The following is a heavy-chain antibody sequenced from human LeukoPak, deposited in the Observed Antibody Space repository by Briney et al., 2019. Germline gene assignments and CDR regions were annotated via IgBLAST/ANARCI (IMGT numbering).Heavy chain of an antibody. V-gene: IGHV4-61*01. J-gene: IGHJ4*02. CDR2: IYYSGST. D-gene: IGHD1-26*01. Sequence: SETLSLTCPVSGGSVSSGSYYWSWIRQPPGKGLGWIGYIYYSGSTNYNPSLKSRVTISVDTSKNQFSLKLSSVTAADTAVYYCAAEVGDYVDYWGQGTLVTVSS. CDR3: AAEVGDYVDY. CDR1: GGSVSSGSYY.